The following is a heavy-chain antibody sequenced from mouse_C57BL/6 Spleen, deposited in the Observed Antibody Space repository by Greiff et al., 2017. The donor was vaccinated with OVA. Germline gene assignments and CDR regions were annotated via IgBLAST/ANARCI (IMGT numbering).Heavy chain of an antibody. CDR3: TALGRRWYFDV. CDR1: GFTFRNYW. CDR2: IRLKSDNYAT. Sequence: EVQGVESGGGLVQPGGSMKLSCVASGFTFRNYWMNWVRQSPEKGLEWVAQIRLKSDNYATHYAESVKGRFTISRADSKSSVYLQMNNLRAEDTGIYYCTALGRRWYFDVWGTGTTVTVSS. D-gene: IGHD4-1*01. J-gene: IGHJ1*03. V-gene: IGHV6-3*01.